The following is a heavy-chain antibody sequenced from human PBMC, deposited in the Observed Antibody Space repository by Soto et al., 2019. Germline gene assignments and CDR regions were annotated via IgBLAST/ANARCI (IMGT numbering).Heavy chain of an antibody. Sequence: VQLQESGPGLVKPSETLSLSCDVSGASLLSSYWSCVRQPAGKGLEWIGHIFSSGRTSYNPSLKSRVTMSIDTPNNKFSLNLKSVTAADTAVYYCAKGWEVKYFDHWGQGARVTVSS. V-gene: IGHV4-4*07. CDR1: GASLLSSY. CDR3: AKGWEVKYFDH. D-gene: IGHD1-26*01. CDR2: IFSSGRT. J-gene: IGHJ4*02.